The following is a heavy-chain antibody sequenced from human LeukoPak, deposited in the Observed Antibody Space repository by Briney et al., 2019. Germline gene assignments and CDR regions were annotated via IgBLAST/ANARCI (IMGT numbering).Heavy chain of an antibody. J-gene: IGHJ5*02. V-gene: IGHV1-18*01. CDR2: ISAYNGNT. Sequence: ASVKVSSKASGYTFTSYGISWVRQAPGQVLEWMGWISAYNGNTNYAQKLQGRVTMTTDTSTSTAYMELRSLRSDDTAVYYCASYGDYGGADPWGQGTLVTVSS. CDR3: ASYGDYGGADP. CDR1: GYTFTSYG. D-gene: IGHD4-17*01.